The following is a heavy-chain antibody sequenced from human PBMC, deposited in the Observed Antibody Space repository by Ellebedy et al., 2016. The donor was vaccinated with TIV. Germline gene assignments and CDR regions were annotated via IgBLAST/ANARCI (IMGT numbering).Heavy chain of an antibody. J-gene: IGHJ4*02. CDR2: IYSDSST. V-gene: IGHV3-53*01. CDR3: ARDKVLLN. Sequence: GGSLRLXXVASGFTVSSNYMSWVRQAPGKGLEWVSVIYSDSSTYYIDSVKGRFTIFRDNSKNTVYLQMNSVRAEDTAVYYCARDKVLLNWGQGTLVTVSS. CDR1: GFTVSSNY.